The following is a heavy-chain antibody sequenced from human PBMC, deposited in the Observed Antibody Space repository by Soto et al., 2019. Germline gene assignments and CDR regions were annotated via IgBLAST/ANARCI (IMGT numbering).Heavy chain of an antibody. Sequence: PSETLSLTCAVYGGSFSGYYWSWIRQPPGKGLEWIGEINHSGSTNYNPSLKSRVTISVDTSKNQFSLKLSSVTAADTAVYYCARGRIAVAGTFAARSYWGQGTLVTVSS. J-gene: IGHJ4*02. D-gene: IGHD6-19*01. CDR2: INHSGST. V-gene: IGHV4-34*01. CDR3: ARGRIAVAGTFAARSY. CDR1: GGSFSGYY.